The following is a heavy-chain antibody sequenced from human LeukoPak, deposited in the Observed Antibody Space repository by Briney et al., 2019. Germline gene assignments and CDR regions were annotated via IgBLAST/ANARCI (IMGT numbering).Heavy chain of an antibody. CDR2: INSDGSTT. V-gene: IGHV3-74*01. CDR1: GGSISSNNW. J-gene: IGHJ4*02. Sequence: ETLSLTCAVSGGSISSNNWWSWVRQPPGKGLVWVSRINSDGSTTDYADSVKGRFTISRDNAKNTLYLQMNSLRAEDTAMYFCTRSPRTYLEYWGQGTLVTVSS. CDR3: TRSPRTYLEY.